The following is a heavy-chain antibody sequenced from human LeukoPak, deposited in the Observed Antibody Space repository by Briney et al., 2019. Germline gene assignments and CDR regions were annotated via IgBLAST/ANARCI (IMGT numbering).Heavy chain of an antibody. CDR3: ARGNDYGDYGVAFHI. J-gene: IGHJ3*02. CDR2: IYHSGST. D-gene: IGHD4-17*01. CDR1: GGSISSSNW. V-gene: IGHV4-4*02. Sequence: SETLSLTCAVSGGSISSSNWWSWVRQPPGKGLEWIGEIYHSGSTNYNPSLKSRVTISVDKSKNQFSLKLSSVTAADTAVYYCARGNDYGDYGVAFHIWGQGTMVTVSS.